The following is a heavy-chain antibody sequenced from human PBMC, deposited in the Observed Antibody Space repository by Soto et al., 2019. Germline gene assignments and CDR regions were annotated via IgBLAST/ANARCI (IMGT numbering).Heavy chain of an antibody. D-gene: IGHD3-10*01. CDR2: TYYRSKWYN. Sequence: SQTLSLTCAISGDSVSSNSAAWNWIRQSPSRGLEWLGRTYYRSKWYNDYAVSVKSRITINPDTSKNQFSLQLNSVTPEDTAVYYCARGLWFGELFGPYYYYYGMDVWGQGTTVTVSS. V-gene: IGHV6-1*01. J-gene: IGHJ6*02. CDR3: ARGLWFGELFGPYYYYYGMDV. CDR1: GDSVSSNSAA.